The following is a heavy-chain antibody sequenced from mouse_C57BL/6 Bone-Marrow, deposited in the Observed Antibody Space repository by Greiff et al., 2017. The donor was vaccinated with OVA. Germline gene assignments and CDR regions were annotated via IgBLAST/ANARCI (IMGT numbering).Heavy chain of an antibody. Sequence: QQSCKASGYTFTSYGISWVKQRTGQGLEWIGEIYPRSGNTYYNEKFKGKATLTADKSSSTAYMELRSLTSEDSAVYFCARTWGFAYWGQGTLVTVSA. V-gene: IGHV1-81*01. CDR1: GYTFTSYG. CDR3: ARTWGFAY. CDR2: IYPRSGNT. J-gene: IGHJ3*01.